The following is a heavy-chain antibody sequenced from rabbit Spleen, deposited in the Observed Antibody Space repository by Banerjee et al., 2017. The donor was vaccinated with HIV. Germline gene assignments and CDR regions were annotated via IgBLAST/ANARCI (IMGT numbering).Heavy chain of an antibody. D-gene: IGHD2-1*01. Sequence: QQQLEESGGGLVKPEGSLTLTCTASGFDFSSNAMCWVRQAPGKGLEWIGCIYAGSSGNTYYASWAKGRFTFSRTSSTTVTLQMTSLTAADTATYFCARGAGDTWFAGGLWGPGTLVTVS. J-gene: IGHJ4*01. CDR2: IYAGSSGNT. CDR3: ARGAGDTWFAGGL. V-gene: IGHV1S45*01. CDR1: GFDFSSNA.